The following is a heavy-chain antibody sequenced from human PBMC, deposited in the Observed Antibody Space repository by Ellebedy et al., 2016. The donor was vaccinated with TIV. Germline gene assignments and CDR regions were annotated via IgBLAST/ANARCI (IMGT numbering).Heavy chain of an antibody. CDR1: GYSFTTYW. D-gene: IGHD3-16*01. CDR2: IDPSDSYT. V-gene: IGHV5-10-1*01. J-gene: IGHJ4*02. Sequence: GESLKISCKGSGYSFTTYWITWVRQTPGKGLEWMGRIDPSDSYTNYSPSFQGHVTLSVDKSISTAYLQWSGLKASDTAMYFCARLTALHYDSGNVDFDYWGQGTLVTVSS. CDR3: ARLTALHYDSGNVDFDY.